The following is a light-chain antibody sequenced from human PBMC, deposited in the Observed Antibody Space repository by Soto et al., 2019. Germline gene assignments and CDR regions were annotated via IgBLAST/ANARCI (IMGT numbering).Light chain of an antibody. V-gene: IGKV1-39*01. Sequence: DIQLTQSPSSLSASVGDRVTITCRASQSISNYLPWYPPKPGKAPKLLISAASSLQSGVPSRFSGRGTGTGFTLTISSLQPEDFATDFCQQSYSTPHELAFGGGTKVEI. CDR1: QSISNY. J-gene: IGKJ4*01. CDR2: AAS. CDR3: QQSYSTPHELA.